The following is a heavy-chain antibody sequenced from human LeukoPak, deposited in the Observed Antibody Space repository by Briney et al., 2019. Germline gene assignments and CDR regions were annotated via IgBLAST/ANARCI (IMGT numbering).Heavy chain of an antibody. V-gene: IGHV4-59*01. D-gene: IGHD2-2*01. CDR3: ARSGHVLVPDATAHFDY. CDR2: IYYSGST. J-gene: IGHJ4*02. CDR1: GGSISSYY. Sequence: SETLSLTCTVSGGSISSYYWSWIRQPPGKGLEWIGYIYYSGSTNYNPSLKSRVTISVDTSKNQFSLKLSSVTAADTAVYYCARSGHVLVPDATAHFDYWGQGTLVTVSS.